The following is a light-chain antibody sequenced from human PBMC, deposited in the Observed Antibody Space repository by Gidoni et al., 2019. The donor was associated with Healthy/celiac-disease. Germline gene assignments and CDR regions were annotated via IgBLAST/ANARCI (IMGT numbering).Light chain of an antibody. J-gene: IGKJ3*01. CDR3: QQRSNWPPMVT. V-gene: IGKV3-11*01. Sequence: EIVLTQSPATLSVSPGERATPACRASQSVSSYLAWYQQKPGQAPRLLIYDASNRATGIPARFSGSESVTDFTLTISSREPEDFAVYYCQQRSNWPPMVTFGPGTKVDIK. CDR1: QSVSSY. CDR2: DAS.